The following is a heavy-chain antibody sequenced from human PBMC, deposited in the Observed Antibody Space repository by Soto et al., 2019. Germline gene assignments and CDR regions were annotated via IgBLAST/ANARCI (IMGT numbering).Heavy chain of an antibody. V-gene: IGHV4-34*01. J-gene: IGHJ5*02. CDR1: GWSFSGYY. CDR2: IDHSGST. CDR3: KGDISCWDHGHYTWFAP. Sequence: SETLSLTCAVYGWSFSGYYWSWIRQPPGKGLEWIGEIDHSGSTNYNPSLKSRVTISVDTSKNQFSLKLSSVTAADTAVDYCKGDISCWDHGHYTWFAPPGQGTVDTVFS. D-gene: IGHD6-19*01.